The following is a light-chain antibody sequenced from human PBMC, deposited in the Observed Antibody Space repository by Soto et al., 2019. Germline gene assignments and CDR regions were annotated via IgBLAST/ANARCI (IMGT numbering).Light chain of an antibody. CDR3: QQYGRAPRT. CDR2: GAS. J-gene: IGKJ1*01. V-gene: IGKV3-20*01. Sequence: EIVLTQSPGTLCLSPGERATLSCRASQSVSSNSLAWYQQQPGQAPRLLIYGASSRSTSIPDRFSGSGSGTDFTLTISRLEPEDFAVYYCQQYGRAPRTFGQGTKVEIK. CDR1: QSVSSNS.